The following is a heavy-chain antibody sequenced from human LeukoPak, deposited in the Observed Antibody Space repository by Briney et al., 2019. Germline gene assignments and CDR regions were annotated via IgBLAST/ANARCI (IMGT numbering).Heavy chain of an antibody. CDR1: GYTFTSYG. Sequence: GGSLKLSCKASGYTFTSYGISWVRQAPGQGLEWMGVITAYNGNTNYAQTLQGRVTMTTDTSTSTAYMELRSLRSDDTAVYYCARDLAWGSGQAFDYWGQGTLVTVSS. V-gene: IGHV1-18*01. J-gene: IGHJ4*02. CDR2: ITAYNGNT. D-gene: IGHD7-27*01. CDR3: ARDLAWGSGQAFDY.